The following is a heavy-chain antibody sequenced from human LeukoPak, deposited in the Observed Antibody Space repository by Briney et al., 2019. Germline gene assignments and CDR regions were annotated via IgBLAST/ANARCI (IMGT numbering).Heavy chain of an antibody. J-gene: IGHJ4*02. Sequence: GGSLRLSCAASGFTFDDYGMHWVRQAPGKGLEWVSLISGDGGRTYCADSVKGRFTISRDNSKNTLYLQMNSLRAEDTAVYYCASISGYYGSGSFDYWGQGTLVTVSS. V-gene: IGHV3-43*02. CDR1: GFTFDDYG. D-gene: IGHD3-10*01. CDR2: ISGDGGRT. CDR3: ASISGYYGSGSFDY.